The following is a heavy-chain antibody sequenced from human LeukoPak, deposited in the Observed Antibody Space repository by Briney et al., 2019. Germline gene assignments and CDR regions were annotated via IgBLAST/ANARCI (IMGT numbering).Heavy chain of an antibody. CDR1: GFTVSTNY. J-gene: IGHJ4*02. CDR3: ARHSGGDSYGYYFDY. V-gene: IGHV3-66*04. D-gene: IGHD2-21*01. Sequence: GGSLRLSCAASGFTVSTNYMSWVRQAPGKGLEWVSVIYSGGITYYAASVKGRFAISRDNSKNTLSLQMNSLRAEDTAVYYCARHSGGDSYGYYFDYWGQGTLVTVSS. CDR2: IYSGGIT.